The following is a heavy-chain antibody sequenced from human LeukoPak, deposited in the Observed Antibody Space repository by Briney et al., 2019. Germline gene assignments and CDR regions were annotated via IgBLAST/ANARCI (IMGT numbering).Heavy chain of an antibody. J-gene: IGHJ5*02. CDR1: GFTFSSYG. Sequence: GRSLRLSCAASGFTFSSYGMHWVRQAPGKGLEWVAVIWYDGSNKYYADSVKGRFTISRDNSKNTLYLQMNSLRAEDTAVYYCARLCIAVAGTAWFDPWGQGTLVTVSS. CDR3: ARLCIAVAGTAWFDP. D-gene: IGHD6-19*01. CDR2: IWYDGSNK. V-gene: IGHV3-33*01.